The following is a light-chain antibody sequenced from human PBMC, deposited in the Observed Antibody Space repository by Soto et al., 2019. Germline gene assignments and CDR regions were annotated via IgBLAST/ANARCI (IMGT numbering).Light chain of an antibody. J-gene: IGKJ2*01. CDR2: AAS. CDR1: RSFASSY. Sequence: EVVLTQSPGTLSLSPGERATLSCRASRSFASSYLGWYQQKPGQAPRLLIYAASSRATGIPDRFSGSGSGTDFTLTISRLEPEDSAMYYCQQYGASPPYTFGPGTKLEIK. V-gene: IGKV3-20*01. CDR3: QQYGASPPYT.